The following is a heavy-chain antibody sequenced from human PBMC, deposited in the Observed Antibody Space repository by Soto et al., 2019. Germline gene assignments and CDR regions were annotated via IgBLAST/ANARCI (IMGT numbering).Heavy chain of an antibody. CDR2: ISHDGSNR. CDR1: GFTFSDYA. Sequence: QVQLVESGGGVVQPGRSLRLSCAGSGFTFSDYAMHWVRQAPGKGLEWAAVISHDGSNRYSADSVKGRITISRDNAKNTLFLQMNSLRAEDTAVYYCAKARHGSGTRWDMDVWGQGTTVTVSS. CDR3: AKARHGSGTRWDMDV. D-gene: IGHD3-10*01. V-gene: IGHV3-30*18. J-gene: IGHJ6*02.